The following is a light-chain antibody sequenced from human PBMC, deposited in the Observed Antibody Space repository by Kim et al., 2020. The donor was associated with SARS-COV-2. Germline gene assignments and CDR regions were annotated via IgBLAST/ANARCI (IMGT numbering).Light chain of an antibody. Sequence: EIVLTQSPATLSLSPGERATLSCRASQSVSSYFVWYQQKPGQAPRLLIYDASNRGTGIPARFSGSGSGTDFTLTSSSLEPEDFAVYYCQQRSTFTFGGGTKVDIK. CDR1: QSVSSY. CDR3: QQRSTFT. J-gene: IGKJ4*01. CDR2: DAS. V-gene: IGKV3-11*01.